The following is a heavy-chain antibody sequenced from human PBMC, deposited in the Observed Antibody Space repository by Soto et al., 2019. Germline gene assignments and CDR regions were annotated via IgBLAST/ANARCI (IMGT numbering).Heavy chain of an antibody. CDR2: IGTAGDT. V-gene: IGHV3-13*01. Sequence: GGSLRLSCAASGFTFSSYDMHWVRQATGKGLEWVSAIGTAGDTYYPGSVKGRFTISRENAKNSLYLQMNSLRAEDTAVYYCARSTRTVDTAMENYYYYYGMDAWGQGTTFTVSS. D-gene: IGHD5-18*01. J-gene: IGHJ6*02. CDR1: GFTFSSYD. CDR3: ARSTRTVDTAMENYYYYYGMDA.